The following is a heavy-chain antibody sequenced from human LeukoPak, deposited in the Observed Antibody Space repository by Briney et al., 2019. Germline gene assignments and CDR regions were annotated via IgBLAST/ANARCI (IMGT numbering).Heavy chain of an antibody. V-gene: IGHV1-18*01. J-gene: IGHJ6*02. Sequence: ASVKVSCKASGYTFTSYGISWVRQAPGQGLEWMGWISAYNGNTNYAQKLQGRVTMTTDTSTSTAYMELRSLRSDDTAVYYCARGPYYYYYYGMHVWGQGTTVTVSS. CDR3: ARGPYYYYYYGMHV. CDR2: ISAYNGNT. CDR1: GYTFTSYG.